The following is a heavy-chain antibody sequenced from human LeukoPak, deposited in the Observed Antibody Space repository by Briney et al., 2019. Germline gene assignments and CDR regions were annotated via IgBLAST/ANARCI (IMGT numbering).Heavy chain of an antibody. D-gene: IGHD4-17*01. Sequence: ASVKVSCKSSGYTFTDYYMHWVRQAPGQGLEWMGWINPNSSGTDYAQKFQGRVTMTRDTSISTAYMELRRLRSDDTAVYYCARGNDYGDHGRDGFDIWGQGTLVTVSS. CDR1: GYTFTDYY. V-gene: IGHV1-2*02. CDR3: ARGNDYGDHGRDGFDI. CDR2: INPNSSGT. J-gene: IGHJ3*02.